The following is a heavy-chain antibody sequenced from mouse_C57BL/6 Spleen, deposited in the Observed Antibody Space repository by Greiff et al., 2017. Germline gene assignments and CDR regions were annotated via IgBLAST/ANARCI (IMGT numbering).Heavy chain of an antibody. J-gene: IGHJ1*03. Sequence: VQLQQSGPELVKPGASVKISCKASGYSFTGYYMNWVKQSPEKSLEWIGDINPSTGGTTYNQKFKAKATLTVDKSSSTAYMQLKSLTSEDSAVYYCASPTTVVAHWYFDVWGTGTTVTVSS. CDR1: GYSFTGYY. CDR3: ASPTTVVAHWYFDV. D-gene: IGHD1-1*01. CDR2: INPSTGGT. V-gene: IGHV1-42*01.